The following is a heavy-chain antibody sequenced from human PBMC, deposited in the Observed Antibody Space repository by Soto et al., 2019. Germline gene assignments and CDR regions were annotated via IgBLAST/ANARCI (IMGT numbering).Heavy chain of an antibody. CDR3: ARDRAIFGVVPYGMDV. CDR2: ISSSSSTT. V-gene: IGHV3-48*02. J-gene: IGHJ6*02. Sequence: GGSLRLSCAASGFTFSSYSMNWVRQAPGKGLEWVSYISSSSSTTYYADSVKGRFTISRDNAKNSLYLQMNSLRDEDTAVYYCARDRAIFGVVPYGMDVWGQGTTVTVSS. CDR1: GFTFSSYS. D-gene: IGHD3-3*01.